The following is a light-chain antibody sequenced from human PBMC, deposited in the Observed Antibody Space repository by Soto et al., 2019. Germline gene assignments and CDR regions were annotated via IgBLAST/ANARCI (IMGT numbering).Light chain of an antibody. V-gene: IGKV3-11*01. J-gene: IGKJ2*01. Sequence: EIVLTQSPATLSLSPGERATLSCRASQSVSSYLAWYQQKPGQAPRLLIYDASNMATGIPARFSGSGSGTDFTLTISSLEPEDFAVYYCQQRSNWPPTCGQGTKLEIK. CDR1: QSVSSY. CDR2: DAS. CDR3: QQRSNWPPT.